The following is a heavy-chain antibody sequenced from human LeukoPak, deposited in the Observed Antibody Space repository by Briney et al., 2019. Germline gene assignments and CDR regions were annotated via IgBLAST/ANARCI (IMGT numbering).Heavy chain of an antibody. CDR1: GYSISSGYY. V-gene: IGHV4-38-2*02. Sequence: SETLSLTCTVSGYSISSGYYWGWIRQPPGKGLEWIGSIYHSGSTYYNPSLKSRVTISVDTSKNQFSLKLSSVTAADTAVYYCAQLTVTTFPNYYYYMDVWGKGTTVTVSS. J-gene: IGHJ6*03. CDR3: AQLTVTTFPNYYYYMDV. CDR2: IYHSGST. D-gene: IGHD4-17*01.